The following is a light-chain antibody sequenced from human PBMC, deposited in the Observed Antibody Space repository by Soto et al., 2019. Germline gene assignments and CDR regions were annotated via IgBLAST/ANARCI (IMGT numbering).Light chain of an antibody. CDR1: QSISSY. Sequence: DVQMTHSPASLSASILDRATATCRASQSISSYLNWYQQKPGKAPKLLIYAASSLQSGVPSRFSGSGSGTDFTLTISSLQPEDFATYYCQQSYSTTRTFGQGTKVDIK. CDR3: QQSYSTTRT. J-gene: IGKJ1*01. V-gene: IGKV1-39*01. CDR2: AAS.